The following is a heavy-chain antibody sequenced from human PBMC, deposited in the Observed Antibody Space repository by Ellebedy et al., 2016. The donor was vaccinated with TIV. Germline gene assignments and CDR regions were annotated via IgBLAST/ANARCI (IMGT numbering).Heavy chain of an antibody. Sequence: SETLSLXXAVYGGSFSGYYWSWIRQPPGKGLEWIGEINHSGSTNYNPSLKSRVTISVDTSKNQFSLKLSSVTAADTAVYYCARYYNYFDYWGQGTLVTVSS. CDR1: GGSFSGYY. D-gene: IGHD5-24*01. V-gene: IGHV4-34*01. CDR2: INHSGST. CDR3: ARYYNYFDY. J-gene: IGHJ4*02.